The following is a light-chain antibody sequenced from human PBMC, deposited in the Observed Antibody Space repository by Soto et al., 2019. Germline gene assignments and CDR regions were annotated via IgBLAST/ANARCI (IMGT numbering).Light chain of an antibody. Sequence: VLTDTSDTLVASLRARTTIHGMSSLSVFYSSNNNTYLAWYPPKIGQTPKLLIRWASTRESGVPDRFSGSGSGTDCTLTISRLQAEDVGVDYCQQSYSNPWTFGQGTKVDI. CDR3: QQSYSNPWT. V-gene: IGKV4-1*01. J-gene: IGKJ1*01. CDR2: WAS. CDR1: LSVFYSSNNNTY.